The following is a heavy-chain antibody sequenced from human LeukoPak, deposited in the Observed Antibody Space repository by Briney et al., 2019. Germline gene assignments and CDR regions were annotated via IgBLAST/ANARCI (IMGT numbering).Heavy chain of an antibody. CDR1: GFTFSSYG. Sequence: GGSLRLSCAASGFTFSSYGMHWVRQAPGKGLEWVAFIRYDGSNKYYADSVKGRFTISRDNSKNTLYLQMNSLRAEDTAVYYCAKDYGDGDYYYYYMDVWGKGTTVTISS. CDR2: IRYDGSNK. D-gene: IGHD4-17*01. J-gene: IGHJ6*03. V-gene: IGHV3-30*02. CDR3: AKDYGDGDYYYYYMDV.